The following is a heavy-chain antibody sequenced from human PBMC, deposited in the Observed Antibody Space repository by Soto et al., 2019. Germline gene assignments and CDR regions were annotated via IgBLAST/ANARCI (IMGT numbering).Heavy chain of an antibody. J-gene: IGHJ4*02. CDR1: GFTFSSYG. D-gene: IGHD1-26*01. CDR3: AKSIVGATTPFDY. CDR2: ISYDGSNK. Sequence: GGSLRLSCAASGFTFSSYGMHWVRQAPGKGLEWVAVISYDGSNKYYADSVKGRFTISRDNSKNTLYLQMNSLRAEDTAVYYCAKSIVGATTPFDYWGQGTLVTVSS. V-gene: IGHV3-30*18.